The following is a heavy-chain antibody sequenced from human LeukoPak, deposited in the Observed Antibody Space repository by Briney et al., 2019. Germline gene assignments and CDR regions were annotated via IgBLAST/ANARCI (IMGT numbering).Heavy chain of an antibody. Sequence: GGSLRLSCAASGFGVSSNYMNWVRQAPGKGLEWVSVMYSDASTNYADSVKGRFTISRDNSKNTLYLRMNSPRAEDTAVYYCARGQGDAWGQGTTVTVSS. CDR2: MYSDAST. CDR3: ARGQGDA. CDR1: GFGVSSNY. J-gene: IGHJ6*02. V-gene: IGHV3-66*01.